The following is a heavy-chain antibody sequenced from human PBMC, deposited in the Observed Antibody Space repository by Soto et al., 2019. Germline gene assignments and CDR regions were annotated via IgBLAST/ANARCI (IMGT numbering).Heavy chain of an antibody. D-gene: IGHD3-3*01. CDR2: FYHTGRT. Sequence: SETLSLTCTFSCGSFKSGSYSWSWIRQPPGKGLEWIGYFYHTGRTSYNPSLKSRVSISMDTSKNQFSLNLDSVTAADTAVYFCARDFAYFDSWGQGTLVTVSS. CDR1: CGSFKSGSYS. V-gene: IGHV4-61*01. J-gene: IGHJ4*02. CDR3: ARDFAYFDS.